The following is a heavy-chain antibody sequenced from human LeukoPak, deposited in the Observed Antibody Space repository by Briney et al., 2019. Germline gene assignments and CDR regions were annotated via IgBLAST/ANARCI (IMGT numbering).Heavy chain of an antibody. D-gene: IGHD3-10*01. V-gene: IGHV4-61*02. J-gene: IGHJ4*02. Sequence: SETLSLTCTVSGGSISIGAYYGSWIRQPAGNGLESIGRFYTTGITNYNPSLKSRVTISVDTARNQFSLKLSSVTAADTAVYYCARDVYASETYYVGHWGQGILVTVSS. CDR2: FYTTGIT. CDR3: ARDVYASETYYVGH. CDR1: GGSISIGAYY.